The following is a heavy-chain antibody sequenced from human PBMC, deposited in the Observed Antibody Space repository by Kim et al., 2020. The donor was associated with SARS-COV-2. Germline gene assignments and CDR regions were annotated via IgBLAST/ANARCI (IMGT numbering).Heavy chain of an antibody. CDR2: ISYDGSNK. V-gene: IGHV3-30*18. J-gene: IGHJ4*02. CDR1: GFTFSSYG. Sequence: GGSLRLSCAASGFTFSSYGMHWVRQAPGKGLEWVAVISYDGSNKYYADSVKGRFTISRDNSKNTLYLQMNSLRAEDTAVYYCAKDYSSGYSLLDYWGQGTLVTVSS. D-gene: IGHD3-22*01. CDR3: AKDYSSGYSLLDY.